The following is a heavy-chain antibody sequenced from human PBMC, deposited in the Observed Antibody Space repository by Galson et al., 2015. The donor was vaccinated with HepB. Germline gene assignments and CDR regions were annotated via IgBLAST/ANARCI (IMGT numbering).Heavy chain of an antibody. CDR2: IYYSGST. CDR1: GASISSYY. V-gene: IGHV4-59*01. J-gene: IGHJ5*02. CDR3: ARDSSWKRGWFDP. Sequence: SETLSLTCTVSGASISSYYWNWIRQPPGKGLEWIGYIYYSGSTSYNPSLKSRVTISLDTSKNQFSLKLSSVTAADTAVYYCARDSSWKRGWFDPWGQGTLVTVSS. D-gene: IGHD1-1*01.